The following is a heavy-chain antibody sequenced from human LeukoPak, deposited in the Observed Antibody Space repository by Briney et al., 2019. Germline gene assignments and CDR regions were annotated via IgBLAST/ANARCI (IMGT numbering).Heavy chain of an antibody. CDR2: IRYDGSNP. CDR1: GFIFSSFG. Sequence: GGSLGLSCAASGFIFSSFGMHWVRQAPGKGLEWVAFIRYDGSNPYYADSVKGRFTISRDNSKNTLYLQMSSLRADDTAVYYCARAVYRSGGYYFDYWGQGTLVIVSS. CDR3: ARAVYRSGGYYFDY. J-gene: IGHJ4*02. D-gene: IGHD6-19*01. V-gene: IGHV3-30*02.